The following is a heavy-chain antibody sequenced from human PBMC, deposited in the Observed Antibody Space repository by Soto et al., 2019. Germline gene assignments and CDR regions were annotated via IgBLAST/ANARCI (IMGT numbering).Heavy chain of an antibody. D-gene: IGHD2-15*01. J-gene: IGHJ6*02. CDR1: GFSLSTSGVG. CDR3: AYLPCSGGSCYWFSYSGMDV. CDR2: IYWDDDK. Sequence: QITLKESGPTLVKPTQTLTLTCTFSGFSLSTSGVGVAWIRQPPGKALEWLALIYWDDDKRYRPSLETRLTITTATSKTPAVLTMPTMHSVDTATYYCAYLPCSGGSCYWFSYSGMDVWGQGTTVTVSS. V-gene: IGHV2-5*02.